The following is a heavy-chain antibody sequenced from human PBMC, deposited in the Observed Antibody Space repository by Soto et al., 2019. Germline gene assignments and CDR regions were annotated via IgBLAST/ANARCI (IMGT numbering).Heavy chain of an antibody. CDR3: ARGGYSSSWEFDF. CDR2: VSPNRAST. J-gene: IGHJ4*02. Sequence: QVQLVQSGAEVRKPGASVRVSCKASGYTFTTYDINWVRQATGQGLEWMGWVSPNRASTGFAQKFHGRVTMTTNTTITTAYMELTSLRPDDSAVYFCARGGYSSSWEFDFWGPGTLVTVS. D-gene: IGHD6-6*01. CDR1: GYTFTTYD. V-gene: IGHV1-8*01.